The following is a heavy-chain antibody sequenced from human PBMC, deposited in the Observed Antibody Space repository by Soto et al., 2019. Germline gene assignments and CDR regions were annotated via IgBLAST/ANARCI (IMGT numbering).Heavy chain of an antibody. Sequence: EVQMVESGGGLVQPGGSLRLSCAASGFTCSSYWMSWFRKAPGKGLAWVANIKQDGSEKYYVDSVKGPFTISRDNAKNTRYLQMNSLIAADKAVYYCAHFGDYLVYWGQGPLVTVSS. J-gene: IGHJ4*02. V-gene: IGHV3-7*05. CDR1: GFTCSSYW. CDR2: IKQDGSEK. CDR3: AHFGDYLVY. D-gene: IGHD2-15*01.